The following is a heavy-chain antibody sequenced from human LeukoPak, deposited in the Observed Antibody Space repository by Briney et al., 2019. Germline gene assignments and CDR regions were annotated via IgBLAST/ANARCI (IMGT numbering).Heavy chain of an antibody. D-gene: IGHD3-9*01. J-gene: IGHJ4*02. CDR2: IWYDGSNK. CDR3: ARDMAREFLTGRTLDY. CDR1: GFTFSSYG. V-gene: IGHV3-33*01. Sequence: PGGSLRLSCAASGFTFSSYGMHWVRQAPGKGLEGVAVIWYDGSNKYYADSVKGRFTISRDNSKNTLYLQMNSLRAEDTAVYYCARDMAREFLTGRTLDYWGQGTLVTVSS.